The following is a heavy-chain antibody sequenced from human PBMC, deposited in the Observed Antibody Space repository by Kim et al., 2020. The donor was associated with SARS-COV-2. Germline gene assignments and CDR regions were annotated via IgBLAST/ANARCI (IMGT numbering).Heavy chain of an antibody. CDR2: ICYDGSKN. V-gene: IGHV3-33*01. J-gene: IGHJ4*02. CDR3: ASPLYCGGGSCYL. D-gene: IGHD2-15*01. CDR1: GFTFSNYG. Sequence: GGSLRLSCAASGFTFSNYGMHWVRQAPGKGLEWVAVICYDGSKNYYTDSVKGRFTISRDNSKNTLYLQMNSLRAEDTAVYYCASPLYCGGGSCYLWGQGT.